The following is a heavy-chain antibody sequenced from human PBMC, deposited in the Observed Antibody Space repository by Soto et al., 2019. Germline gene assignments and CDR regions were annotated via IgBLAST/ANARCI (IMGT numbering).Heavy chain of an antibody. Sequence: GGSLRLSCAASGFTFSTYWMHWVRQAPGQGLVWVSRVNPDGGTTIYAASVKGRFTISRDNTKNTLYLQMNSLRAEDTAVYYCARTIEGPYAFDIWGQGTMVTVSS. CDR3: ARTIEGPYAFDI. J-gene: IGHJ3*02. CDR2: VNPDGGTT. CDR1: GFTFSTYW. V-gene: IGHV3-74*01.